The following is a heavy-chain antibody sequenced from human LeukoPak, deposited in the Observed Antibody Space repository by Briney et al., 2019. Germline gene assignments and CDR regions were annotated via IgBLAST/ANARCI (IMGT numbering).Heavy chain of an antibody. CDR1: GYTFTSYY. J-gene: IGHJ4*02. D-gene: IGHD6-13*01. Sequence: ASVKVSCKASGYTFTSYYMHWVRQAPGQGLEWMGIINPSSGSTSYAQKFQGRVTMTRDTSTSTVYMELSSLRSEDTAVYYCARVTAADKTFDYWGQGTLVTVSS. CDR3: ARVTAADKTFDY. V-gene: IGHV1-46*01. CDR2: INPSSGST.